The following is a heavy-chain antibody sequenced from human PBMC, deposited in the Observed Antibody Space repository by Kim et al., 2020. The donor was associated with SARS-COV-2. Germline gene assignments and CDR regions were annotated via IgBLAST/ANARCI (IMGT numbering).Heavy chain of an antibody. D-gene: IGHD5-12*01. CDR3: ARVGALLYSGYASYFDY. J-gene: IGHJ4*02. CDR2: IYYSGST. Sequence: SETLSLTCTVSGGSISSSSYYWGWIRQPPGKGLEWIGSIYYSGSTYYNPSLKSRVTISVDTSKNQFSLKLSSVTAADTAVYYCARVGALLYSGYASYFDYWGQGTLVTVSS. V-gene: IGHV4-39*07. CDR1: GGSISSSSYY.